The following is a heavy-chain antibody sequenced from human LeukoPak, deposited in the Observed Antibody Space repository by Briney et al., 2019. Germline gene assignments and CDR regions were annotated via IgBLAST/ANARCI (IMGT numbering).Heavy chain of an antibody. CDR3: AKVMYTSGWHRGNAFDI. CDR1: GIIFSNYW. CDR2: ISWNSGSR. Sequence: GGSLRLSCAASGIIFSNYWMHWVRQAPGKGLEWVSGISWNSGSRNYADSAKGRFTISRDNAKNSLYLQMNSLRPEDTALYYCAKVMYTSGWHRGNAFDIWGQGTMVTVS. D-gene: IGHD6-19*01. V-gene: IGHV3-9*01. J-gene: IGHJ3*02.